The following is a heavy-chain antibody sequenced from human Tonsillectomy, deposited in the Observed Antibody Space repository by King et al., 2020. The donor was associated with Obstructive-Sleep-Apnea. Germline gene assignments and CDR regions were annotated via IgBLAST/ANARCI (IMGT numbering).Heavy chain of an antibody. CDR3: AKNWGYSGYGFDY. CDR1: GFNFSSYG. CDR2: VSYDGVRE. Sequence: VQLVESGGGVVQPGRSLRLSCAASGFNFSSYGMHWVRQFPGKGLEWVAVVSYDGVREYYADSVKGRSTISRDNSEKTLYFQMNSLRPQDTAVYYCAKNWGYSGYGFDYWGQGTLVTVSS. D-gene: IGHD5-12*01. J-gene: IGHJ4*02. V-gene: IGHV3-30*18.